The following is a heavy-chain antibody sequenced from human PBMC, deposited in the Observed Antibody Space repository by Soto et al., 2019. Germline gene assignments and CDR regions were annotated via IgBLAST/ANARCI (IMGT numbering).Heavy chain of an antibody. J-gene: IGHJ4*02. CDR2: LSYGKGYI. CDR1: GFSFSTYV. V-gene: IGHV3-30-3*01. CDR3: ARELSAFDY. D-gene: IGHD3-10*01. Sequence: PGGSLRLSCAASGFSFSTYVMHWVRQAPGKGLEWVALLSYGKGYIYYADSVKGRFTISRDNSKNTLDLQMNNLRGEDTAVYYCARELSAFDYWGQGTPVTVSS.